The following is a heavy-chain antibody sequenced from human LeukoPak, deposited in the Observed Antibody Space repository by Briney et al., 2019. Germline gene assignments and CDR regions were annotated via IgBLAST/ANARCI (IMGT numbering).Heavy chain of an antibody. CDR1: GFTFDDYA. Sequence: GGSLRLSCSASGFTFDDYALHWVRQAPGKGLEWVSGISWNSGNIGYADSMKGRFTISRDNAKNSLYLQMNSLRAEDTALYYCAKDGGGYSYYGMDVWGQGTTVTVSS. V-gene: IGHV3-9*01. J-gene: IGHJ6*02. CDR3: AKDGGGYSYYGMDV. D-gene: IGHD5-12*01. CDR2: ISWNSGNI.